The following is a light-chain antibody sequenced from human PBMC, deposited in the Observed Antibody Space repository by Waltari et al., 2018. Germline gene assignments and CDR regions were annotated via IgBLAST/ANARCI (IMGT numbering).Light chain of an antibody. Sequence: DIVMTQSPDSLAVSLGERATINCRSSRSVLYSSNNKKYITWYQQKPGQPPKLLIYWASTRESGVPDRFSGSGSGTDFTLTISSLQAKDVAVYYCQQYYSTPWTFGQGTKVEIK. J-gene: IGKJ1*01. CDR2: WAS. CDR3: QQYYSTPWT. CDR1: RSVLYSSNNKKY. V-gene: IGKV4-1*01.